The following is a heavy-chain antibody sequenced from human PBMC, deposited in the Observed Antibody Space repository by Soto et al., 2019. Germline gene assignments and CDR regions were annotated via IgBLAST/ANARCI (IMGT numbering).Heavy chain of an antibody. V-gene: IGHV1-18*01. CDR3: ARGWFGEVVYYFDY. Sequence: QVQLVQSGAEVKKPGASVKVSCKASHYTFTSYAISWVRQAPGQGLEWMGWISAYNGNTNYAQKLQGRVTMTTDTSTSTAYMELRSLGSDDTAMYCCARGWFGEVVYYFDYWGQGTLVTVSP. CDR1: HYTFTSYA. CDR2: ISAYNGNT. J-gene: IGHJ4*02. D-gene: IGHD3-10*01.